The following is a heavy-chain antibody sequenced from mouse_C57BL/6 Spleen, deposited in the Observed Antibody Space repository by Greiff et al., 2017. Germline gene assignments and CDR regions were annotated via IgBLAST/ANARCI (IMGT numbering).Heavy chain of an antibody. CDR2: IDPANGNT. CDR3: ARDDGSSYEVAMDY. V-gene: IGHV14-3*01. Sequence: VQLQQSVAELVRPGASVKLSCTASGFNIKNTYMHWVKQRPEQGLEWIGRIDPANGNTKYAPKFQGKATITADTSSNTAYLQLSSLTSEDTASYYSARDDGSSYEVAMDYWGQGTSVTVSS. J-gene: IGHJ4*01. D-gene: IGHD1-1*01. CDR1: GFNIKNTY.